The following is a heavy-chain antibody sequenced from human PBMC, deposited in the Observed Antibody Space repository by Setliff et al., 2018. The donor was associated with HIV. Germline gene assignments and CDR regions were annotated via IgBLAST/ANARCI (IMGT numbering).Heavy chain of an antibody. J-gene: IGHJ4*02. D-gene: IGHD3-3*01. Sequence: GASVKVSCKASATLTNVDIHWLRRATGQGLEWMGWMNPNSGVSGYGQKFQGRVTMTRDTPISTAYMELSSLTSEDTAVYYCARGTAYYNFWTSPPPIDYWGQGTLVTVSS. CDR1: ATLTNVD. V-gene: IGHV1-8*01. CDR3: ARGTAYYNFWTSPPPIDY. CDR2: MNPNSGVS.